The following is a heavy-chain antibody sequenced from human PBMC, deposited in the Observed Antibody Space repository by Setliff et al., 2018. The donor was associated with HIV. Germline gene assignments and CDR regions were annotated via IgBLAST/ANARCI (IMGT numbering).Heavy chain of an antibody. CDR2: ISAFNGPT. CDR1: GYTFATYG. V-gene: IGHV1-18*01. CDR3: ARYVSDWFYIDS. D-gene: IGHD3-9*01. Sequence: GSVKVSCKASGYTFATYGISWLRQAPGQGLEGMGWISAFNGPTNYAQKFQGRVTITPDTSTSTAYMELRSLRSDDTAVYSCARYVSDWFYIDSWGQGTLVTISS. J-gene: IGHJ4*02.